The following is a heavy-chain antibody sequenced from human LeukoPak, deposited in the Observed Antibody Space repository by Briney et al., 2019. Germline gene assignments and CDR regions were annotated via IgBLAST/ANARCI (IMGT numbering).Heavy chain of an antibody. CDR3: AKDPHARIVAAVLQ. D-gene: IGHD6-13*01. Sequence: GGSLRLSCAASGFTFSDYAMNWVRQAPGKGLEWVSGISGSGGSTYYADSVKGRFTIPRDNSKNTLYLQLNSLRAEDTAVYYCAKDPHARIVAAVLQWGQGTLVTVSS. CDR2: ISGSGGST. V-gene: IGHV3-23*01. J-gene: IGHJ4*02. CDR1: GFTFSDYA.